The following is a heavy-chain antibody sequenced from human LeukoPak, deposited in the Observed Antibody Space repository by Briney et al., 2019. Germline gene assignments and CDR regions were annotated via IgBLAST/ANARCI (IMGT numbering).Heavy chain of an antibody. J-gene: IGHJ5*02. CDR3: ARHPSGRMWLQQGGWFDP. Sequence: SETLSLTCTVSGGSISSSRDYWGWIRQPPGKGLEWIGSMYHNGSTYYNPSLKSRVTISVDTSKNQFSLKLTSVTAADTAVYYCARHPSGRMWLQQGGWFDPWGQGTLVTVSS. CDR1: GGSISSSRDY. V-gene: IGHV4-39*01. D-gene: IGHD5-24*01. CDR2: MYHNGST.